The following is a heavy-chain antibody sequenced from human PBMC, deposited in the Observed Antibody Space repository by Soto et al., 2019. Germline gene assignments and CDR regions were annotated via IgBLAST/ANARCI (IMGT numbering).Heavy chain of an antibody. CDR1: GGSVSSSDHY. V-gene: IGHV4-31*03. CDR2: IYEMETT. CDR3: AGGFSGWYLFAA. Sequence: QVHVQESGPGLVKPSQTLSLTCTVSGGSVSSSDHYWTWMRQHPGKGLEWMGYIYEMETTNYNPSLESRVTISVDTSKNQVYLEVTSVTAADTAVYYCAGGFSGWYLFAAWGQGTLVTVSS. J-gene: IGHJ5*02. D-gene: IGHD6-19*01.